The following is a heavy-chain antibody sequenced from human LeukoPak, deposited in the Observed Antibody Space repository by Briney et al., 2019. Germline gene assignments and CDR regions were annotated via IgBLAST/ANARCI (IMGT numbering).Heavy chain of an antibody. J-gene: IGHJ6*03. CDR1: GDSVSSNSAG. CDR3: ARGLLTAYYYYMDV. D-gene: IGHD3-9*01. V-gene: IGHV6-1*01. Sequence: SQTLSLTCAISGDSVSSNSAGWNWIRQSPSRGLEWLGRTYYRSKWYNDDAVSVKSRITINPDTAKNQFSLQLNSVTPEDTALYYCARGLLTAYYYYMDVWGKGTTVTISS. CDR2: TYYRSKWYN.